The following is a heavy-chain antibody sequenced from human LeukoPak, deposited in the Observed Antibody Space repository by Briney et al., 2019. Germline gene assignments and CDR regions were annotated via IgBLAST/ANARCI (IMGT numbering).Heavy chain of an antibody. Sequence: SQTLSLTCTVSGGSISSGSYYWSWIRQPAGKGLEWIGRIYTSGSTNYNPSLKSRVTMSVDTSKNQFSLKLSSVTAADTAVYYCARDGSNYGAAYYYMDVWGKGTTVTVSS. CDR1: GGSISSGSYY. CDR2: IYTSGST. CDR3: ARDGSNYGAAYYYMDV. D-gene: IGHD4-11*01. V-gene: IGHV4-61*02. J-gene: IGHJ6*03.